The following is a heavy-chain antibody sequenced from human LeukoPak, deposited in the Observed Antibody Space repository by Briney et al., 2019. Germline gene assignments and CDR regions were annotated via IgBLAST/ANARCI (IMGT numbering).Heavy chain of an antibody. V-gene: IGHV3-48*03. D-gene: IGHD6-6*01. CDR3: SGQYSSSSVVDY. CDR1: GFGFSSYE. CDR2: ISSSGSIM. J-gene: IGHJ4*02. Sequence: GGSLRLSCGASGFGFSSYEINWVRQAPGKGLEWVSYISSSGSIMYSADSVKGRFTISRDNAKNSLYLQMNSLRAEDTAIYYCSGQYSSSSVVDYWGQGTLVTVSS.